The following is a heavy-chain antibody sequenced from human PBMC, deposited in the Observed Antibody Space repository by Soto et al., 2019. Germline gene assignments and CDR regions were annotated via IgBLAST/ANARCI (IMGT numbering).Heavy chain of an antibody. CDR3: ARSGDKFNGLDY. CDR1: GFTFSDYY. V-gene: IGHV3-11*06. Sequence: GGSLRLSCAASGFTFSDYYMSWVRQAPGRGLEWISYSSNSGTFARYATSVKGRFSISRDNADNSLYLEMNSLRVEDTAVYYCARSGDKFNGLDYWGQGTPVTVYS. CDR2: SSNSGTFA. J-gene: IGHJ4*02. D-gene: IGHD2-21*02.